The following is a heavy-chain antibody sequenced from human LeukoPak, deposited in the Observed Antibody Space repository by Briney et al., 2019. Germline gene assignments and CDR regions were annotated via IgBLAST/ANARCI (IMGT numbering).Heavy chain of an antibody. CDR1: GFTFGIYA. CDR2: IRYDGSNK. J-gene: IGHJ4*02. CDR3: AKDSRPWVPGIFDY. V-gene: IGHV3-30*02. D-gene: IGHD2-2*01. Sequence: GGSLRLSCAASGFTFGIYAMNWVRQAPGKGLEWVAFIRYDGSNKYYADSVKGRFTISRDNSKNTLYLQMNSLRAEDTAVYYCAKDSRPWVPGIFDYWGQGTLVTVSS.